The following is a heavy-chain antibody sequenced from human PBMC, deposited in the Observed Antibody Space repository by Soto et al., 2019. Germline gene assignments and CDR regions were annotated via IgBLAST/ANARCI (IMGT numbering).Heavy chain of an antibody. V-gene: IGHV4-31*03. Sequence: SETLSLTCTVSGGSISSGGYYWSWIRQHPGKGLEWIGYIYYSGSTYYNPSLKSRVTISVDTSKNQFSLKLSSVTAADTAVYYCARDRNNYYDSSGYYNWFEPWGQGTLVTVSS. CDR2: IYYSGST. CDR3: ARDRNNYYDSSGYYNWFEP. D-gene: IGHD3-22*01. J-gene: IGHJ5*02. CDR1: GGSISSGGYY.